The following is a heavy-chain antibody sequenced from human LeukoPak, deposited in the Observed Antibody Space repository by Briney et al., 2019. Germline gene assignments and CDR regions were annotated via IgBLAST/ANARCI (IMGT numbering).Heavy chain of an antibody. V-gene: IGHV3-20*04. Sequence: PGGSLRLSCAASGFTFDDYGMSWVRQAPGKGLEWVSGINWNGGSTGYADSVKGRFTISRDDSKSIAYLQLNSLKTEDTAVYYCTRVRSSWYYFDYWGQGTLVTVSS. D-gene: IGHD6-13*01. CDR2: INWNGGST. CDR1: GFTFDDYG. J-gene: IGHJ4*02. CDR3: TRVRSSWYYFDY.